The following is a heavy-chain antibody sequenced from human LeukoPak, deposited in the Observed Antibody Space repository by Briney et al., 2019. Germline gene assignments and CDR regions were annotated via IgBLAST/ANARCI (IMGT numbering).Heavy chain of an antibody. D-gene: IGHD3-22*01. CDR2: INPNSGGT. CDR3: ARTYYYDSSGYHY. CDR1: GYTFTGYY. J-gene: IGHJ4*02. Sequence: ASVKVSCRASGYTFTGYYMHWVRQAPGQGLEWMGWINPNSGGTNYAQKFQGRVTMTRDTSISTAYMELSRLRSDDTAVYYCARTYYYDSSGYHYWGQGTLVTVSS. V-gene: IGHV1-2*02.